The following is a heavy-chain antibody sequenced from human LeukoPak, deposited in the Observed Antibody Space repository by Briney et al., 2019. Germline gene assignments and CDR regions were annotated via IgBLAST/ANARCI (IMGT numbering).Heavy chain of an antibody. CDR3: AKTGSGWYYFDY. CDR2: ISGSGGST. J-gene: IGHJ4*02. V-gene: IGHV3-23*01. Sequence: GESLRLSCAASGFTFSSYAMSWVRQAPGKGPEWVSGISGSGGSTYYADSVKGRFTISRDNSKNTLYLQMNSLRAEDTAVYYCAKTGSGWYYFDYWGQGTLVTVSS. D-gene: IGHD6-19*01. CDR1: GFTFSSYA.